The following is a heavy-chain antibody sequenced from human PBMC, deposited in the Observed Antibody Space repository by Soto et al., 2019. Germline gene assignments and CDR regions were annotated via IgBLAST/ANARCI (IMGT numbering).Heavy chain of an antibody. J-gene: IGHJ4*02. V-gene: IGHV3-30-3*01. CDR3: ARDTSRGYSYGARFDY. D-gene: IGHD5-18*01. CDR2: ISYDGSNK. CDR1: GFTFSSYA. Sequence: GGSLRLSCAASGFTFSSYAMHWVRQAPDKGLEWVAVISYDGSNKNHADTVKGRFTISRDNSKNTLYLQMNSLRAEDTAVYYCARDTSRGYSYGARFDYWGQGTLVTVSS.